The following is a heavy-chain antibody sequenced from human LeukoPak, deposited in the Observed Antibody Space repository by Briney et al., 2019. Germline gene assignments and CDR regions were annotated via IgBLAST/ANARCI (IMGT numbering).Heavy chain of an antibody. D-gene: IGHD3-10*01. CDR1: GFTFSSYG. CDR2: IRYDGSNK. J-gene: IGHJ6*03. CDR3: AKDRGVIMRVYYYYMDV. Sequence: TGGSLRLSCAASGFTFSSYGMHWVRQAPGKGLEWVAFIRYDGSNKYYADSVKGRFTISRDNSKSTLYLQMNSLRAEDTAVYYCAKDRGVIMRVYYYYMDVWGKGTTVTISS. V-gene: IGHV3-30*02.